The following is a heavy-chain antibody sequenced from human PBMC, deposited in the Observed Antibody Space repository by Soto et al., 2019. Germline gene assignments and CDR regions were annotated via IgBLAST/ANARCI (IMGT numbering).Heavy chain of an antibody. V-gene: IGHV3-30*18. CDR1: GFTFSAYG. CDR2: ISHDGRNK. CDR3: VKEEYYDSVTGSRGDAFDI. D-gene: IGHD3-9*01. Sequence: PGGSLRLSCAASGFTFSAYGIHWVRQAPAKGLEWVAVISHDGRNKYYAVSVKGRLAVSRDNSKKTLYLQMNSLRAEDTAVYYCVKEEYYDSVTGSRGDAFDIWRQDTMVTVAS. J-gene: IGHJ3*02.